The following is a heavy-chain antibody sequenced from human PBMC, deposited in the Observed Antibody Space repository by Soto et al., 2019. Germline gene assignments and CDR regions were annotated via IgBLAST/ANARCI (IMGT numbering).Heavy chain of an antibody. CDR3: ARIKLVEWFFINVDVYDMDV. Sequence: GGSLRLSCAASSFTLSSYAVNSVRQAPGKGLEWVAYISADSRTIHYGDSVKDRFTISRDNAGNSVYLQMNSLRDEDTAVYYCARIKLVEWFFINVDVYDMDVWGQGT. J-gene: IGHJ6*02. V-gene: IGHV3-48*02. D-gene: IGHD3-3*01. CDR1: SFTLSSYA. CDR2: ISADSRTI.